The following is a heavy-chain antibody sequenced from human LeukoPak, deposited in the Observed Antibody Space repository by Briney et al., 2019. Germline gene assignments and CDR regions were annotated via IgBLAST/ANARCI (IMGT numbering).Heavy chain of an antibody. V-gene: IGHV4-59*01. Sequence: PSETLSFTCSVCSGSTYSYYWNWLRQPPGKELEWIGNIYYSGSTNYNHYLKSRVTISIDTSKNQFSLKVNSAIAADTAVYYCARESMYSSVGSYGFDIWGQGTMVTVSS. CDR3: ARESMYSSVGSYGFDI. CDR2: IYYSGST. D-gene: IGHD3-10*01. CDR1: SGSTYSYY. J-gene: IGHJ3*02.